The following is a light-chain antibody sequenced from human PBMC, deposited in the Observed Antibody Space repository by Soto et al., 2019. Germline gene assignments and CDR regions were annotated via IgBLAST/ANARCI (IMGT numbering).Light chain of an antibody. CDR1: QSVSTS. J-gene: IGKJ1*01. V-gene: IGKV3-11*01. Sequence: IVLTQSPVTLALSPGESAVLSCRASQSVSTSLAWYQHKPGQAPRLFIYDASKRAPGIPARFTGSGSGTDFTLTISSLEPEDIAVYYCQARDVWPSFGQRTKVEIK. CDR3: QARDVWPS. CDR2: DAS.